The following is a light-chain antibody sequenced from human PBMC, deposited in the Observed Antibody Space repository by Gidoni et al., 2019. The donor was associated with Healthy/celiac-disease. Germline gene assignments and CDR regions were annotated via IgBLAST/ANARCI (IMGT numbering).Light chain of an antibody. CDR1: QSVSSSY. CDR3: QQYGSSPGLT. CDR2: GAS. Sequence: EIVFTQSPCTLSLSPGERATLSCRASQSVSSSYLAWYQQKPGQAPRLLIYGASSRATGIPDRFSGSGSVTEFTITISRLETEDFAVYYCQQYGSSPGLTFGGGTKVEIK. J-gene: IGKJ4*01. V-gene: IGKV3-20*01.